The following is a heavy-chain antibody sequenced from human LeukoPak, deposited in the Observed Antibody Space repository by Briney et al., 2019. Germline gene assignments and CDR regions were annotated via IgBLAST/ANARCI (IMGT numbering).Heavy chain of an antibody. D-gene: IGHD5-24*01. Sequence: ASVKVSCKDSGYTLTELSMHWVRQAPGIGLEWLGGFDPEDGETIYAQKFQGRVTMTEDTSTDTAYMELSSLRSEDTAVYYCATDRRRRDGYNWCYWGQGTLVTVSS. J-gene: IGHJ4*02. CDR3: ATDRRRRDGYNWCY. V-gene: IGHV1-24*01. CDR2: FDPEDGET. CDR1: GYTLTELS.